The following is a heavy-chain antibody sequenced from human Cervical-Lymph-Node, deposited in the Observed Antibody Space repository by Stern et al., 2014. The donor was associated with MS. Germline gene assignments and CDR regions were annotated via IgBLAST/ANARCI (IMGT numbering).Heavy chain of an antibody. Sequence: VQLVESGGGVVQPGRSLRLSCAASGFTFSSYAMYWVRQAPGKGLEWVTVISYDGGTTYYADSVKGRFTVSRDNSKSTFDLQMSSLRPEDTAVYYCARGRAIVGLDYWGQGTLVTVSS. D-gene: IGHD1-26*01. J-gene: IGHJ4*02. CDR1: GFTFSSYA. CDR2: ISYDGGTT. CDR3: ARGRAIVGLDY. V-gene: IGHV3-30*04.